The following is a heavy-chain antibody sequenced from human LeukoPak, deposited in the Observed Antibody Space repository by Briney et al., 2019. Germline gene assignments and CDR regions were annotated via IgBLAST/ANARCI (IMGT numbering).Heavy chain of an antibody. D-gene: IGHD3-3*01. CDR3: ARGLLEWLYFDY. V-gene: IGHV1-69*05. CDR2: IIPVFGTA. Sequence: SVKVSCKASGGTFSSYAISWVRQAPGQGLEWMGGIIPVFGTANYAQKFQGRVTITTDESTSTAYMELSSLRSEDTAVYYCARGLLEWLYFDYWGQGTLVTVSS. CDR1: GGTFSSYA. J-gene: IGHJ4*02.